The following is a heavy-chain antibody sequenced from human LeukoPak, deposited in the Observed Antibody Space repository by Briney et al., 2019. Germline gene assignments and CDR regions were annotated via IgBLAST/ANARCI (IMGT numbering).Heavy chain of an antibody. D-gene: IGHD5-18*01. CDR1: GFTFSSYE. CDR3: ARHLSGVTGYSYGRGIDY. Sequence: GSLRLSCAASGFTFSSYEMNWVRQAPGKGLEWVANIKKDGSENYYVDSVKGRFTISRDNAKKSLYLQMKSLRAEDTAVYYCARHLSGVTGYSYGRGIDYWGQGTLVTVSS. V-gene: IGHV3-7*01. CDR2: IKKDGSEN. J-gene: IGHJ4*02.